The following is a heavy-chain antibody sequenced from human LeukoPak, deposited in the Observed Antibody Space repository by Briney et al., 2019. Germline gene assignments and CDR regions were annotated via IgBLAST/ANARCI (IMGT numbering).Heavy chain of an antibody. V-gene: IGHV3-9*01. Sequence: PGGSLRLSCAASGFTFDDYAMHWVRQAPGKGLEWVSGISWNSGSIGYADSVKGRFTISRDNSKNTLYLQMNSLRAEDTAVYYCAKDNSRLGQYYFDYWGQGTLVTVSS. CDR1: GFTFDDYA. CDR3: AKDNSRLGQYYFDY. CDR2: ISWNSGSI. D-gene: IGHD2/OR15-2a*01. J-gene: IGHJ4*02.